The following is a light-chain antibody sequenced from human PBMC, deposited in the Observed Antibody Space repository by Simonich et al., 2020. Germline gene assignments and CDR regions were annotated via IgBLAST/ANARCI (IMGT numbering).Light chain of an antibody. J-gene: IGKJ1*01. CDR1: QSVLYSSNNKNY. Sequence: DIVMTQSPDSLAVSLGERATINCKSSQSVLYSSNNKNYLAWYQQKPGQPPKLLIYWASTRESGVPDRLSGSGSGTDFTLTISSLQAEDVGVYYCQQYYSTPWTFGQGTKVEIK. CDR3: QQYYSTPWT. V-gene: IGKV4-1*01. CDR2: WAS.